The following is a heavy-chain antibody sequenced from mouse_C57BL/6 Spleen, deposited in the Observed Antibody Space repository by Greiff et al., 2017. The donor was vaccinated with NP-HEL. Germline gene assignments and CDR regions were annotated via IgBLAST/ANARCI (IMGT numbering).Heavy chain of an antibody. CDR2: IYPRDGST. V-gene: IGHV1-78*01. D-gene: IGHD4-1*01. CDR3: ARSEGTGRGALYAMDY. J-gene: IGHJ4*01. Sequence: QVQLQQSDAELVKPGASVKISYKVSGYTFTDHTIHWMKQRPEQGLEWIGYIYPRDGSTKYNEQFNGKATLTADKSSSTAYMQLNSLTSEDSAVYFCARSEGTGRGALYAMDYWGQGTSVTVSS. CDR1: GYTFTDHT.